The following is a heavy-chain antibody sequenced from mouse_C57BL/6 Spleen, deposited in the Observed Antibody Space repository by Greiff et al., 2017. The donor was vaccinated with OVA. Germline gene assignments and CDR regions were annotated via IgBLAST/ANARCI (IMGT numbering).Heavy chain of an antibody. J-gene: IGHJ4*01. CDR2: ISDGGSYT. CDR1: GFTFSSYA. V-gene: IGHV5-4*01. Sequence: EVKLVESGGGLVKPGGSLKLSCAASGFTFSSYAMSWVRQTPEKRLEWVATISDGGSYTYYPDNVKGRFTISRDNAKNNLYLQMSHLKSEDTAMYYCARDVDSSGYGYYAMDYWGQGTSVTVSS. D-gene: IGHD3-2*02. CDR3: ARDVDSSGYGYYAMDY.